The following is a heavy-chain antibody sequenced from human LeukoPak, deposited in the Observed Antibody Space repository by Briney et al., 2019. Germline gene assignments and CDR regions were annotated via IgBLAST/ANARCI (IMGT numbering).Heavy chain of an antibody. J-gene: IGHJ5*02. V-gene: IGHV4-59*01. D-gene: IGHD1-26*01. CDR2: IYYSGST. CDR1: GGSISSYY. CDR3: ARGDSGSYYVWFDP. Sequence: PSETLSLTCTVSGGSISSYYWSWIRQPPGKGLEWIGYIYYSGSTNCNPSLKSRVTISVDTSKNQFSLKLSSVTAADTAVYYCARGDSGSYYVWFDPWGQGTLVTVSS.